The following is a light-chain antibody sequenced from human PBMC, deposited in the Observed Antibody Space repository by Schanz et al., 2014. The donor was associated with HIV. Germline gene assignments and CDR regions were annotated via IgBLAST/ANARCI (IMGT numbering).Light chain of an antibody. Sequence: QSALTQPPSASGSPGQSVTISCTGTSSDVGGYKYVSWYQQHPGKAPKLMIYDGSSRPSGVSNRFSGSKSDNTASLTISGLQAEDEADYYCNSYTSSSTWVFGGGTKLTVL. CDR2: DGS. CDR1: SSDVGGYKY. CDR3: NSYTSSSTWV. J-gene: IGLJ3*02. V-gene: IGLV2-14*01.